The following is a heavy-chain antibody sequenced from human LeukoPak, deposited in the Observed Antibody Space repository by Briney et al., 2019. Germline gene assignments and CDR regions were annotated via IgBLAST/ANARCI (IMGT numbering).Heavy chain of an antibody. D-gene: IGHD2-2*01. Sequence: SETLSLTCTVSGGFISSSSYYWGWIRQPPGRGLEWIGSIYYSASTYYHPSLKSRVTISVDTSKNQFSLKLSSVIAADTAVYYCARTTEGYCSSASCFGFSYSYYMDVWGKGTTVTISS. CDR3: ARTTEGYCSSASCFGFSYSYYMDV. J-gene: IGHJ6*03. CDR2: IYYSAST. CDR1: GGFISSSSYY. V-gene: IGHV4-39*07.